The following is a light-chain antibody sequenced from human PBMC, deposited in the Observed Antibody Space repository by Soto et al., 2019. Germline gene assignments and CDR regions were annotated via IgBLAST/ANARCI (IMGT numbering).Light chain of an antibody. Sequence: ETVLTQSPVTLSLSPGESATFSCSASQSVSTYLAWYQQKPGQAPRLLIYDASNRVTGIPARFRGSGSGTDCTLTISSLEPDDVAVYYCQQRSNWQITFGQGTRLEI. CDR1: QSVSTY. V-gene: IGKV3-11*01. CDR2: DAS. J-gene: IGKJ5*01. CDR3: QQRSNWQIT.